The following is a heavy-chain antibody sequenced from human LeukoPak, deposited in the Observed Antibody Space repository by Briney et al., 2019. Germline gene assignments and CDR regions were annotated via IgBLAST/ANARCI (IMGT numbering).Heavy chain of an antibody. Sequence: ASVKVSCKASGYTFTGYYIHWVRQAPGQGLEWMGRINPNSGGTNYAQKFQGRVTMTRDTSISTALMELSRLTSDDTAMYYCARDTSSGWYGVDYWGQGTLVTVSS. CDR1: GYTFTGYY. J-gene: IGHJ4*02. V-gene: IGHV1-2*06. D-gene: IGHD6-19*01. CDR3: ARDTSSGWYGVDY. CDR2: INPNSGGT.